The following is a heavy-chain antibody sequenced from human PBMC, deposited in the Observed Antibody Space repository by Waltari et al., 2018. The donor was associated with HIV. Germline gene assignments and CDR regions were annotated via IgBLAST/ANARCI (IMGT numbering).Heavy chain of an antibody. D-gene: IGHD6-13*01. J-gene: IGHJ6*02. CDR3: ARVKQQLARSYYYYYGMDV. Sequence: QVQLQESGPGLVKPSETLSLTCTVSGGSISSSYWSWIRQPTGKGLEWIGYIYYSGSTNYNPSLKSRVTISVDTSKNQFALKLSSVTAADTAVYYCARVKQQLARSYYYYYGMDVWGQGTTVTVSS. V-gene: IGHV4-59*01. CDR2: IYYSGST. CDR1: GGSISSSY.